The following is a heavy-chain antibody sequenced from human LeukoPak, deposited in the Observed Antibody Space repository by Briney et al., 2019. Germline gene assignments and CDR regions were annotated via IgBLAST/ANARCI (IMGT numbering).Heavy chain of an antibody. D-gene: IGHD6-13*01. CDR1: GYTFTSYA. CDR2: INAGNGNT. Sequence: GASVKVSCKASGYTFTSYAMHWVRQAPGQRLEWMGWINAGNGNTKYSQKFQGRVTITRDTSASTAYMELSSLRSEDTAVYYCARAHSSTWSSYFDSWGQGTLVTVSS. CDR3: ARAHSSTWSSYFDS. V-gene: IGHV1-3*01. J-gene: IGHJ4*02.